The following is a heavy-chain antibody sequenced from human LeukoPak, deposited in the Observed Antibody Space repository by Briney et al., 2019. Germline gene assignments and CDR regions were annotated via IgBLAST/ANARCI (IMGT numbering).Heavy chain of an antibody. J-gene: IGHJ4*02. CDR1: GGSISSSSYY. Sequence: SETLSLTCTVSGGSISSSSYYWGWIRQPPGKGLEWIGSIYYSGSTYYNPPLKSRVTISVDTSKNQFSLKLSSVTAADTAVYYCARREGSSGYYWGQGTLVTVSS. V-gene: IGHV4-39*01. CDR3: ARREGSSGYY. CDR2: IYYSGST. D-gene: IGHD3-22*01.